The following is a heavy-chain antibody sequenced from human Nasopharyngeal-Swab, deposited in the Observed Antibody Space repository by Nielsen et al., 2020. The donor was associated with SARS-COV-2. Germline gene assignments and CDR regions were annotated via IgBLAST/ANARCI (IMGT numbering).Heavy chain of an antibody. Sequence: WIRQSPSRGLEWLGRTYYRSKWYNDYAVSVKSRITINLDTSKNQFSLQLNSATPEDTAVYYCARIAVAGHNWFDPWGQGTLVTVSS. J-gene: IGHJ5*02. V-gene: IGHV6-1*01. CDR3: ARIAVAGHNWFDP. D-gene: IGHD6-19*01. CDR2: TYYRSKWYN.